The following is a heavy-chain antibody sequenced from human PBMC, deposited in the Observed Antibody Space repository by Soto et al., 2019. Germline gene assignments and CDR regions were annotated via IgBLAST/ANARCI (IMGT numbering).Heavy chain of an antibody. CDR2: IIPIFGTA. CDR3: ARPHLDYYDSRGYYYGMDV. V-gene: IGHV1-69*13. D-gene: IGHD3-22*01. CDR1: GYTFSSYA. Sequence: GASVKVSCKASGYTFSSYAISWVRQAPGQGLEWMGGIIPIFGTANYAQKFQGRVTITADESTSTAYMELSSLRSEDTAVYYCARPHLDYYDSRGYYYGMDVSGQGTTVTVSS. J-gene: IGHJ6*02.